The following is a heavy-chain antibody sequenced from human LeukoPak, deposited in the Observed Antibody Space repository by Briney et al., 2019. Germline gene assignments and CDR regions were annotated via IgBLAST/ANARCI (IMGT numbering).Heavy chain of an antibody. D-gene: IGHD4-17*01. CDR2: IYTSGST. CDR3: ARHGDYLWFDS. Sequence: SETLSLTCTVSGGSISSYYWSWIRQPPGKGLEWIGYIYTSGSTNYNPSLKSRVTISVDTSKNQFSLKLSSVTAADTAVYYCARHGDYLWFDSWGQGTLVTVSS. V-gene: IGHV4-4*09. J-gene: IGHJ5*01. CDR1: GGSISSYY.